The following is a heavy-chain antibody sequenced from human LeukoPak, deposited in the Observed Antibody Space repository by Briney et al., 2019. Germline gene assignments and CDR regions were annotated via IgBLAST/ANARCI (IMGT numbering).Heavy chain of an antibody. Sequence: GGPLRLSCTASGFTFSSCSMNWVRQAPGKGLEWVSYISSSGSTIYYADSVKGRFTISRDNAKNSLYLQMNSLRAEDTAVYYCARDLSLYCSGGSCYSLNYWGHGTLVTVSS. V-gene: IGHV3-48*04. D-gene: IGHD2-15*01. J-gene: IGHJ4*01. CDR3: ARDLSLYCSGGSCYSLNY. CDR1: GFTFSSCS. CDR2: ISSSGSTI.